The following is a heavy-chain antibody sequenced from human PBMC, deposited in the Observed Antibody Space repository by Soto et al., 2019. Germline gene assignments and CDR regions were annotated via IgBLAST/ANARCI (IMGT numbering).Heavy chain of an antibody. CDR3: ARDLGTGTDY. CDR1: GDSITNSNW. V-gene: IGHV4-4*02. CDR2: IYHSGAT. J-gene: IGHJ4*02. Sequence: QVQLQESGPGLVKPSGTLSLTCAVSGDSITNSNWWSWVRQAPWKGLEWIGEIYHSGATTYNPSLKRRSTISVDPSNIHFSLKLTSVTAADTAVYFCARDLGTGTDYWGQGTLVTVAS. D-gene: IGHD1-1*01.